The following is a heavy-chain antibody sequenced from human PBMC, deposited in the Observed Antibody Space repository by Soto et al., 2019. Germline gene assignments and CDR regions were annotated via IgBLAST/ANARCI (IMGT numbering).Heavy chain of an antibody. D-gene: IGHD3-22*01. CDR2: IYHSGST. V-gene: IGHV4-4*02. CDR1: GGSISSRNW. CDR3: ARRLDSSGYYLVQSRWFDP. J-gene: IGHJ5*02. Sequence: KPSETLSLTCAVSGGSISSRNWWSWVRQPPGKGLEWIGEIYHSGSTNYNPPLKSRVTISVDKSKNQLSLKLISVTAADTAVYYCARRLDSSGYYLVQSRWFDPWGQGTLVTVSS.